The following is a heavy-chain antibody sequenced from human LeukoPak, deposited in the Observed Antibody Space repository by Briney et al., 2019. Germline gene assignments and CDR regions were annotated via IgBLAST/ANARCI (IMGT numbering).Heavy chain of an antibody. Sequence: GGSLRLSCAASGFTFSNYGMHWVRQAPGKGLEWVAGISNDGNKKYYADSVKGRFIISRDNSKNTLYLQMNSLRAGDTAVYYCAKDWYSFTVVTPFSHWGQGTLVTVSS. D-gene: IGHD4-23*01. CDR2: ISNDGNKK. CDR3: AKDWYSFTVVTPFSH. CDR1: GFTFSNYG. J-gene: IGHJ4*02. V-gene: IGHV3-30*18.